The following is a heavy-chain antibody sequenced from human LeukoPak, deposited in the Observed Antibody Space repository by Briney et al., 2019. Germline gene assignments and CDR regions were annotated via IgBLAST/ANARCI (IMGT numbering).Heavy chain of an antibody. D-gene: IGHD5-18*01. CDR1: GFTFSSYS. Sequence: GGSLRLSCAASGFTFSSYSMNWVRQAPGKGLEWVSSISSSSTYIYYADSVKGRFTISRDNSKNTLYLQMNSLRAEDTAVYYCARARSSYGYGDAFDIWGQGTMVTVSS. V-gene: IGHV3-21*01. CDR2: ISSSSTYI. CDR3: ARARSSYGYGDAFDI. J-gene: IGHJ3*02.